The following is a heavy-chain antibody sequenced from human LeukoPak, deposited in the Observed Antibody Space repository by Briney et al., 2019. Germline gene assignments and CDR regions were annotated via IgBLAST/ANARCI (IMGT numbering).Heavy chain of an antibody. CDR2: ISTSSIYI. V-gene: IGHV3-21*01. Sequence: GGSLRLSCAASGFTFSSYTMNWVRQAPGKGLEWVSSISTSSIYIYYADSVKGRFTISRDNAKKSLYLQMNSLRAEDTAVYYCAREIAYYFGSYDYWGQGILVTASS. J-gene: IGHJ4*02. D-gene: IGHD3-10*01. CDR3: AREIAYYFGSYDY. CDR1: GFTFSSYT.